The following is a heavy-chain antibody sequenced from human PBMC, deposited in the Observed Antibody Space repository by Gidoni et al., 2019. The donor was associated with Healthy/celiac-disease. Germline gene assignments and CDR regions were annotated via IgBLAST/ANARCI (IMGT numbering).Heavy chain of an antibody. CDR1: GFTFSSYP. D-gene: IGHD5-18*01. CDR3: ARVLDTAMAFDY. CDR2: ISYDGSNK. J-gene: IGHJ4*02. V-gene: IGHV3-30-3*01. Sequence: QVQLVDSGGGVVQPGRSLRLYCAASGFTFSSYPMHWVRQAPGKGLEWVAVISYDGSNKYHADSVKGRFTISRDNSKNTLYLQMNSLRAEDTAVYYCARVLDTAMAFDYWGQGTLVTVSS.